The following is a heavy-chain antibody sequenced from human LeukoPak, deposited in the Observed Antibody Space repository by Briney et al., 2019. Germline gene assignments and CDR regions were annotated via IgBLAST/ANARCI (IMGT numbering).Heavy chain of an antibody. CDR3: ATRAVAGRPLDY. V-gene: IGHV3-23*01. D-gene: IGHD6-19*01. CDR1: GFTFSSYA. J-gene: IGHJ4*02. Sequence: PGGSLRLSCAAPGFTFSSYAMSWVRRAPGKGLEWVSAISGSGGSTYYADSVKGRFTISRDNSKNTLYLQMNSLRAEDTAVYYCATRAVAGRPLDYWGQGTLVTVSS. CDR2: ISGSGGST.